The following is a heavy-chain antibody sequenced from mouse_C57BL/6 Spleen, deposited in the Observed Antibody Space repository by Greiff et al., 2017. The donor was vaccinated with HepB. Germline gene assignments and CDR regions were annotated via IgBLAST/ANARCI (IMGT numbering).Heavy chain of an antibody. D-gene: IGHD2-5*01. Sequence: QVQLQQSGAELVKPGASVKISCKASGYAFSSYWMNWVKQRPGKGLEWIGQIYPGDGDTNYNGKFKGKATLTADKSSSTAYMQLSSLTSEDSAVYFCARGSNLYYFDYWGQGTTLTVSS. CDR3: ARGSNLYYFDY. CDR1: GYAFSSYW. J-gene: IGHJ2*01. V-gene: IGHV1-80*01. CDR2: IYPGDGDT.